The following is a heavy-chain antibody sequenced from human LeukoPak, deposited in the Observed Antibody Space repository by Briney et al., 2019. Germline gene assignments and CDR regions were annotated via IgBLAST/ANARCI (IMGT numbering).Heavy chain of an antibody. V-gene: IGHV3-7*03. J-gene: IGHJ4*02. CDR3: ARVRRYFDWLLFDY. Sequence: GGSLRLSCAASGFTFSSYWMSWVRQAPGKGLEWVANIKQDGSEKYYVDSVKGRFTISRDNAKNSLYLQMNSLRAEDTAVYYCARVRRYFDWLLFDYWGQGTLVTVSS. D-gene: IGHD3-9*01. CDR1: GFTFSSYW. CDR2: IKQDGSEK.